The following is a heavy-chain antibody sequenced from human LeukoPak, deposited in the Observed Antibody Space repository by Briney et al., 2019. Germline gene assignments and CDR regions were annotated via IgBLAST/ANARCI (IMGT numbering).Heavy chain of an antibody. CDR3: ARVGDSSGYNFDY. J-gene: IGHJ4*02. Sequence: ASXYTFTGYYXXWVRQAPGQGLEWMGRINPNSGGTNYAQKFQGRVTMTRDTSISTAYMELSRLRSDDTAVYYCARVGDSSGYNFDYWGQGTLVTVSS. D-gene: IGHD3-22*01. CDR2: INPNSGGT. V-gene: IGHV1-2*06. CDR1: XYTFTGYY.